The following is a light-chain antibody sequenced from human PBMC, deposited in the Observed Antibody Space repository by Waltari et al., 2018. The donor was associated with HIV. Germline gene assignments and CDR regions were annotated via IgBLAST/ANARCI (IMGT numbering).Light chain of an antibody. CDR2: YDS. V-gene: IGLV3-21*04. CDR3: QVWDSSSDAYV. CDR1: NIGSKS. J-gene: IGLJ1*01. Sequence: SYVLAQPPSVSVAPGKTARTTCGGTNIGSKSVHWYQQKPGQAPVVVIYYDSDRPSGIPERFSGSNAGNPATLTISRVEAGDEADYYCQVWDSSSDAYVFGTGTKVTVL.